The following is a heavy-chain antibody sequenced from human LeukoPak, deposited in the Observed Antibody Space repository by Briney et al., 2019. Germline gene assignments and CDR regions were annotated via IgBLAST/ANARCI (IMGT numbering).Heavy chain of an antibody. CDR3: ARDRRVRRDGYNEIYFEY. CDR2: IWYDGSNK. J-gene: IGHJ4*02. Sequence: GRSLRLSCAASGFTFSSYGMHWVRQAPGKGLEWVAVIWYDGSNKYYADSVKGRFTISRDNSKNTLYLQMNSLRAEDTAVYYCARDRRVRRDGYNEIYFEYWGQGTLVTVSS. V-gene: IGHV3-33*01. D-gene: IGHD5-24*01. CDR1: GFTFSSYG.